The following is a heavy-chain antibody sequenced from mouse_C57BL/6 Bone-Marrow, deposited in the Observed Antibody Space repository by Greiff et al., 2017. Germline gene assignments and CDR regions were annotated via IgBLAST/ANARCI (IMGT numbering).Heavy chain of an antibody. J-gene: IGHJ2*01. Sequence: VQLVESGAELVRPGTSVKVSCKASGYAFTNYLIEWVKQRPGQGLEWIGVINPGSGGTNYNEKFKGKATLTADKSSSTAYMQLSRLTSEDSAVYFCARSITTLVLYYFDYWGQGTTRTVSS. CDR3: ARSITTLVLYYFDY. D-gene: IGHD1-1*01. CDR1: GYAFTNYL. CDR2: INPGSGGT. V-gene: IGHV1-54*01.